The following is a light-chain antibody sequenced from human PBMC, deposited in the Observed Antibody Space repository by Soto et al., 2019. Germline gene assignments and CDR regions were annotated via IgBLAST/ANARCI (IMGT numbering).Light chain of an antibody. CDR3: QQLLSYPIT. V-gene: IGKV1-9*01. Sequence: DIQMTQSPSSLSASVVDRVTITFLASQSISDSLNWYQHKPGKAPKLLIYAASTLQSGVPLRFSGSGSGTSFTLTISSLQPEDFATYYCQQLLSYPITFGQGTRLEIK. CDR2: AAS. CDR1: QSISDS. J-gene: IGKJ5*01.